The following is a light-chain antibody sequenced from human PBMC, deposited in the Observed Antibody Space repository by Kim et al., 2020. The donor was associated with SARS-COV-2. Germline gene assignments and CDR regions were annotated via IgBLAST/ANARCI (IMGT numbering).Light chain of an antibody. CDR3: QQYGRSPWT. CDR2: GAS. J-gene: IGKJ4*02. Sequence: CPGERATLSRRARQSVSSSSLAWYQQRPGHAPPLLIYGASSRATGIPDRFSGSGCGTDCTLTLSRLGPEDFAVYFCQQYGRSPWTFCAGAKVEIK. V-gene: IGKV3-20*01. CDR1: QSVSSSS.